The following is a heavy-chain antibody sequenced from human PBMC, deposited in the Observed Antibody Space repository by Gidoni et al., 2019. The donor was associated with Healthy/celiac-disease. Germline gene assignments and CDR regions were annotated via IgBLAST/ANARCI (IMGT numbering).Heavy chain of an antibody. J-gene: IGHJ5*02. CDR2: ISVSGGST. D-gene: IGHD3-9*01. CDR3: AKPPAEVLRYFDWFET. Sequence: EVQRVEAGGGWVQPGGSLRLSCAASGFTVSSYAMSWVRQAPGKGLEWVSAISVSGGSTYYADSVKGRFPISRDNSKTTLYLQMNSLRAEDTAVYYCAKPPAEVLRYFDWFETWGQGTLVTVSS. CDR1: GFTVSSYA. V-gene: IGHV3-23*04.